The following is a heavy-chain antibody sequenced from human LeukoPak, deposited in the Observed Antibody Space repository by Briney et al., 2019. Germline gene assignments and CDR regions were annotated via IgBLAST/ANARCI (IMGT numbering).Heavy chain of an antibody. CDR2: ISYDGSNK. V-gene: IGHV3-30*04. CDR1: GFTFSSYA. Sequence: GGSLRLSCAASGFTFSSYAMHWVRQAPGKGLEWVAVISYDGSNKYYADSVKGRFTISRDNSKNTLYLQMNSLRAEDTAVYYCARDTAFLGPSFDYWGQGTLVTVSS. CDR3: ARDTAFLGPSFDY. J-gene: IGHJ4*02. D-gene: IGHD2-21*02.